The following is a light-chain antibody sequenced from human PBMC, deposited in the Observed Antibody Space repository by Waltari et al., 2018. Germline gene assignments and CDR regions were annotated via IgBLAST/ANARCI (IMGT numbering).Light chain of an antibody. J-gene: IGKJ1*01. CDR1: QSLVHSNGNTY. CDR3: GQGTHLPPT. CDR2: EVS. V-gene: IGKV2-30*02. Sequence: DVVMTQSPLSLPITPGQPASISCRSSQSLVHSNGNTYLSWYQQKPGQPPRRLIYEVSNQDSGVQDRCSGSGAGTDFTLKISRVEAEDGGVYYCGQGTHLPPTFGQGTKVEIK.